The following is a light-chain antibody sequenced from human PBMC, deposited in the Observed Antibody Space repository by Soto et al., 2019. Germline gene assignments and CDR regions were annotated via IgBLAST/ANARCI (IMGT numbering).Light chain of an antibody. CDR3: QQYDSSLYT. V-gene: IGKV3-20*01. CDR1: QSVSSSY. Sequence: EIVLTQSPGTLSLSPGERATLSCRASQSVSSSYVAWYQQKPGQAPRLLIYGASSRATGIPDRFSGSGSGTDFTLSISTLEPEDFAVYYCQQYDSSLYTFGQGTKLEIK. CDR2: GAS. J-gene: IGKJ2*01.